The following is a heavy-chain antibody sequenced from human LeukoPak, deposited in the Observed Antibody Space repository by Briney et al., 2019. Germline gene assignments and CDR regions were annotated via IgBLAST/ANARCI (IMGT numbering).Heavy chain of an antibody. D-gene: IGHD3-10*01. CDR1: GFTFSSYG. CDR3: AKEKGITSSAVYY. CDR2: IRNDGSNK. Sequence: GGSLRLSCAASGFTFSSYGMHWVRQAPGKGLEWVAFIRNDGSNKYYADSVKGRFTISRDNSKNTLYLQMNSLRAEDTAVYYCAKEKGITSSAVYYWGQGTLVTVSS. V-gene: IGHV3-30*02. J-gene: IGHJ4*02.